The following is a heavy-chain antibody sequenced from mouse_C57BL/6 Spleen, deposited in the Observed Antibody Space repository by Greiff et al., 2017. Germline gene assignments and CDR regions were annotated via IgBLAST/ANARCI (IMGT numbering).Heavy chain of an antibody. D-gene: IGHD3-3*01. J-gene: IGHJ3*01. V-gene: IGHV1-69*01. CDR2: IDPSDSYT. CDR3: AREGDGFAY. Sequence: QVQLQQPGAELVMPGASVKLSCKASGYTFTSYWMHWVKQRPGQCLEWIGEIDPSDSYTNYNQKFKGKSTLTVDKSSSTAYMQLSSLTSEDSAVYYCAREGDGFAYWGQGTLVTVSA. CDR1: GYTFTSYW.